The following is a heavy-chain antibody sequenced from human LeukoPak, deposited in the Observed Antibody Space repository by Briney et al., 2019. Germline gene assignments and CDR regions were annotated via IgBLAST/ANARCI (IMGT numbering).Heavy chain of an antibody. Sequence: AASVKVSCKASGYTFSNYGITWVRQAPGQGLEWMGWISTYNGNTNYAQKLQGRVTMSTDTSTSTAYMELRSLRSDDTAMYYCARDRMDTGTYFDYWGQGTLVTVSS. J-gene: IGHJ4*02. CDR1: GYTFSNYG. D-gene: IGHD5-18*01. V-gene: IGHV1-18*01. CDR3: ARDRMDTGTYFDY. CDR2: ISTYNGNT.